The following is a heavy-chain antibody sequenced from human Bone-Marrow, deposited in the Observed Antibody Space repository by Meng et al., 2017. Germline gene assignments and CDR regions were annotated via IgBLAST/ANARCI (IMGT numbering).Heavy chain of an antibody. Sequence: ASVKVSCKASGYIFTNYYMHWVRQAPGQGLEWMGIINPSGGSTTYAQKFQGRLSMTRDMSTGTIYMELSSLTSEDTAVYYCARDLTVVVIALGYWGQGTLVTSSS. J-gene: IGHJ4*02. V-gene: IGHV1-46*01. CDR2: INPSGGST. CDR3: ARDLTVVVIALGY. CDR1: GYIFTNYY. D-gene: IGHD3-22*01.